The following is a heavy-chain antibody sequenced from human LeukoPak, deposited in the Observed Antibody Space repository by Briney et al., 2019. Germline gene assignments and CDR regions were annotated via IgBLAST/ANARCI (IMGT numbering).Heavy chain of an antibody. CDR1: GYTFTSYG. Sequence: ASVKVSCKASGYTFTSYGISWVRQAPGQGLEWMGWISAYNGNTNYAQKLQGRVTMTTDTSTSTAYMELSSLRSEDTAVYYCARDRRIAAAGYYYYGMDVWGQGTTVTVSS. CDR2: ISAYNGNT. J-gene: IGHJ6*02. V-gene: IGHV1-18*01. CDR3: ARDRRIAAAGYYYYGMDV. D-gene: IGHD6-13*01.